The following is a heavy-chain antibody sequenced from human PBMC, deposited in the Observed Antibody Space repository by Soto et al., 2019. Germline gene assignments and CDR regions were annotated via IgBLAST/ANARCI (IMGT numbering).Heavy chain of an antibody. CDR3: ARLRYSGSYPYGPLGMDV. V-gene: IGHV3-33*01. Sequence: PGGSLRLSCAASGFTFSSYGMHWVRQAPGKGLEWVAVIWYDGSNKYYADSVKGRFTISRDNSKNTLYLQMNSLRAEDTAVYYCARLRYSGSYPYGPLGMDVWGQGTTVTVSS. D-gene: IGHD1-26*01. CDR1: GFTFSSYG. CDR2: IWYDGSNK. J-gene: IGHJ6*02.